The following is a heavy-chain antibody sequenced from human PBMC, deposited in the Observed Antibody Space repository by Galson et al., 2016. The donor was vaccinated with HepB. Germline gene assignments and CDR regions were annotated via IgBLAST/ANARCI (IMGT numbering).Heavy chain of an antibody. D-gene: IGHD4-17*01. J-gene: IGHJ4*02. CDR2: ISGDGGGT. CDR3: AKGDGGYYLVVDS. V-gene: IGHV3-43*02. CDR1: GFTFDDYA. Sequence: SLRLSCAASGFTFDDYAMHWVRQVPGKGLEWVSLISGDGGGTYYADSVKGRFTTSRDNSKTSLYLQMNTLRTEDTALYYCAKGDGGYYLVVDSWGQGTLVTASS.